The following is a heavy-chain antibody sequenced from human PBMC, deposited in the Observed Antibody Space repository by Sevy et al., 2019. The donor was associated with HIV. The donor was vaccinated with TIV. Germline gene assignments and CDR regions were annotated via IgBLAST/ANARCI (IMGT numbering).Heavy chain of an antibody. Sequence: SETLSLTCAVYGGSFSGYYWNWIRQPPGKGLEWIGEINHRGSTHYNPSLKSRITISVDTSKNQFPLRMNSVTAADTAVYYCARAPPVVVVPGAPSWFDPWGQGTLVTVSS. J-gene: IGHJ5*02. CDR1: GGSFSGYY. CDR3: ARAPPVVVVPGAPSWFDP. V-gene: IGHV4-34*01. CDR2: INHRGST. D-gene: IGHD2-2*01.